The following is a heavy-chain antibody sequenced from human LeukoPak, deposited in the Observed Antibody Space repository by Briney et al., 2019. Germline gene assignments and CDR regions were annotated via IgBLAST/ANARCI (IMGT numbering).Heavy chain of an antibody. D-gene: IGHD3-10*01. CDR2: ISSSSSTI. J-gene: IGHJ4*02. CDR1: GFTFSSYS. Sequence: GGSLRLSCAASGFTFSSYSMNWVRQAPGKGLEWVSYISSSSSTIYYADSVKGRFTISRDDSKNTLFLQVNSLKIEDTAVYYCTTVTLRPVGLWGQGTLVTVSS. V-gene: IGHV3-48*01. CDR3: TTVTLRPVGL.